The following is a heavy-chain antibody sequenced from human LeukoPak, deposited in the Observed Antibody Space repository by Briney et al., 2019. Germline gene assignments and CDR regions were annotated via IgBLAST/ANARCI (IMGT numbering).Heavy chain of an antibody. J-gene: IGHJ6*03. V-gene: IGHV3-7*03. CDR3: AKGDNNRNYRSGTYYYYMDV. CDR1: GFTFSSYW. D-gene: IGHD1-14*01. CDR2: IKQDGSEK. Sequence: PGGSLRLSCAASGFTFSSYWMSWVRQAPGKGLEWVANIKQDGSEKYYVDSVKGRFTISRDNAKNSLYLQMSSLRAEDTAVYYCAKGDNNRNYRSGTYYYYMDVWGKGTTVTVSS.